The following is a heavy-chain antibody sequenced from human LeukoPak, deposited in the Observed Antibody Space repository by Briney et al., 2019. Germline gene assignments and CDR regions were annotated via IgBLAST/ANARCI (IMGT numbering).Heavy chain of an antibody. J-gene: IGHJ4*02. D-gene: IGHD4-17*01. CDR3: TRDLLGFATTPLSD. Sequence: ASEKVSCKASGYTFTNYYMHWVRQGPGHGLEWMGWINPNRGDTNYAQKFQGRVTMTRDTSISTAFMELTRLTSDDTAVYYCTRDLLGFATTPLSDWGQGTLVTVSS. CDR1: GYTFTNYY. V-gene: IGHV1-2*02. CDR2: INPNRGDT.